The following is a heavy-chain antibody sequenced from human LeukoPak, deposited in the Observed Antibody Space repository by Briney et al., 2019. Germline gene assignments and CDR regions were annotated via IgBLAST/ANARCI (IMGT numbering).Heavy chain of an antibody. J-gene: IGHJ4*02. CDR2: ISGTGGRT. CDR3: ARDVPYYYDSSGYYSPFDC. D-gene: IGHD3-22*01. CDR1: GFTFSTYA. V-gene: IGHV3-23*01. Sequence: GGSLRLSCAASGFTFSTYAMSWVRQAPGKGLEGGSDISGTGGRTYYADSVKGRFTISRDNSKNTVDLLMNSLRAEDMAIYYCARDVPYYYDSSGYYSPFDCWGQGTLVTVSS.